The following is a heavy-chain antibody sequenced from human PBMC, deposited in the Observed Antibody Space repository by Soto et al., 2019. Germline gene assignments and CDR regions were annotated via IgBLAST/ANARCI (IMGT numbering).Heavy chain of an antibody. Sequence: EVLLVESGGGLVQPGGSLRLSCTTSGFTFSTYDMHWVRQGAGKGLEWVSGIIVAGDTFYPDSGKGRFIISRENAKNSLSLQMDSLRVEDTAVYYCARTGTDTMSGFDGLDLWGQGTKVTVSS. V-gene: IGHV3-13*01. CDR1: GFTFSTYD. J-gene: IGHJ3*01. CDR3: ARTGTDTMSGFDGLDL. D-gene: IGHD6-25*01. CDR2: IIVAGDT.